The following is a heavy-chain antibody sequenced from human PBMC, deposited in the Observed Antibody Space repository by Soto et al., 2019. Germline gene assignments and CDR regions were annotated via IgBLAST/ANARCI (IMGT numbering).Heavy chain of an antibody. CDR2: IYYSGST. V-gene: IGHV4-39*01. CDR1: GGSISSSSYY. Sequence: SETLSLTCTVSGGSISSSSYYWGWIRQPPGKGLEWIGSIYYSGSTYYNPSLKSRVTISVDTSKNQFSLKLSSVTAADTAVYYCARGIVVVPAAIWEDNVIALDYFDYWGQGTLVTVSS. D-gene: IGHD2-2*02. CDR3: ARGIVVVPAAIWEDNVIALDYFDY. J-gene: IGHJ4*02.